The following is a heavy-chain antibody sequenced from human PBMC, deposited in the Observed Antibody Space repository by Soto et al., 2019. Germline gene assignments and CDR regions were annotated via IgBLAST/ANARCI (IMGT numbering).Heavy chain of an antibody. CDR1: GGTFSSYA. J-gene: IGHJ6*02. V-gene: IGHV1-69*01. CDR3: ARSANSGSYYSRYYGMDV. D-gene: IGHD1-26*01. Sequence: QVQLVQSGAEVKKPGSSVKVSCKASGGTFSSYAISWVRQAPGQGLEWMGGIIPIFGTANYAQKFQGRVMITADESTSTAYMELSSLRSEDTAVYYCARSANSGSYYSRYYGMDVWGQGTTVTVSS. CDR2: IIPIFGTA.